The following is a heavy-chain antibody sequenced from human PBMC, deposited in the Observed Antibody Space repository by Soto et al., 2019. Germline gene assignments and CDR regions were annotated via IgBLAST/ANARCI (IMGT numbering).Heavy chain of an antibody. CDR1: GGSFSSYA. J-gene: IGHJ4*02. D-gene: IGHD5-12*01. CDR3: VRVVAIPGYPDN. CDR2: ILPIVDTS. V-gene: IGHV1-69*13. Sequence: SVKVSCKTSGGSFSSYAISWVRQAPGQGLDWMAGILPIVDTSTYAQKFQGRVTITADESTSTAYMELSSLRSDDTAIYYCVRVVAIPGYPDNWGQGTLVTVSS.